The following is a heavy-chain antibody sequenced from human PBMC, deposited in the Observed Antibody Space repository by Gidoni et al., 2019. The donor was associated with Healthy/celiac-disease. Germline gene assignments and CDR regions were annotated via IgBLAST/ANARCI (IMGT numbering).Heavy chain of an antibody. CDR3: ARGPIVSNWFDP. D-gene: IGHD1-26*01. CDR2: LNPSGGST. V-gene: IGHV1-46*01. Sequence: QLHLVQSGAEVKKPGASVKDSCQASGSTFPSYYMHWVPQAPGQGIEWMGILNPSGGSTSYAQKFQGRVTMARDTSTSTVYMELSSLRSEDTAVYYCARGPIVSNWFDPWGQGTLVTVSS. J-gene: IGHJ5*02. CDR1: GSTFPSYY.